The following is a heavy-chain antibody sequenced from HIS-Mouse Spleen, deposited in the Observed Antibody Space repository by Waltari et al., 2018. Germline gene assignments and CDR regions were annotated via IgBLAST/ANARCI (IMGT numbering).Heavy chain of an antibody. J-gene: IGHJ3*02. CDR3: ARGGYSGYVHAFDI. Sequence: QVQLVQSGAEATKPGASVKVSCKASGYTFTGYYMHWVRQAPGQGLEWMGRVKPNRGGKNEAKKFEGRVTMTRETAIRTAYMERSRLRSVDTALDYWARGGYSGYVHAFDIWGQGTMVTVSS. D-gene: IGHD5-12*01. CDR1: GYTFTGYY. V-gene: IGHV1-2*06. CDR2: VKPNRGGK.